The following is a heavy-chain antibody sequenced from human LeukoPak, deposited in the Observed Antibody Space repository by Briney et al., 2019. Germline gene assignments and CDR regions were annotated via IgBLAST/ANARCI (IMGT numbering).Heavy chain of an antibody. Sequence: GGSLRLSCAASGFTVSATYMSWVRQAPGKGLEWVSVFYSGGSTRYADSVKGRFTISRDNTKNSLYRRLNSVRAEDTAVYFSASGSWSSECFHDWGQGTLVTVSS. CDR3: ASGSWSSECFHD. CDR1: GFTVSATY. D-gene: IGHD6-13*01. V-gene: IGHV3-66*01. J-gene: IGHJ1*01. CDR2: FYSGGST.